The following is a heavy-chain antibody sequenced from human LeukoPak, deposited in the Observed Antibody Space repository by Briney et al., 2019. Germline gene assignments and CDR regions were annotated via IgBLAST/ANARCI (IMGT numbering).Heavy chain of an antibody. Sequence: SETLSLTCTVSGGSISSYYRSWIRQPPGKGLEWIGYIYYSGSTNYNPSLKRRVTISVDTSKNQFSLKLSSVTAADTAVYYCAREGITMVRGVIPWWFDPWGQGTLVTVSS. J-gene: IGHJ5*02. CDR1: GGSISSYY. V-gene: IGHV4-59*01. CDR2: IYYSGST. CDR3: AREGITMVRGVIPWWFDP. D-gene: IGHD3-10*01.